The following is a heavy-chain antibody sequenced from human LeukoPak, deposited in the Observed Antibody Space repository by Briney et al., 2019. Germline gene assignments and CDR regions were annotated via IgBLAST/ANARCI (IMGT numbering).Heavy chain of an antibody. V-gene: IGHV3-48*03. CDR3: ARKTDRLGAVGRDRYFDL. J-gene: IGHJ2*01. D-gene: IGHD6-13*01. CDR2: ISANGGAM. CDR1: GFTFSGYE. Sequence: GGSLRLSCTASGFTFSGYEMTWVRQAPGKGLEWMSYISANGGAMHYADSVRGRFTTSRDDAKNSLYLHMNSLRVEDTAIYYCARKTDRLGAVGRDRYFDLWGRGTLITVSS.